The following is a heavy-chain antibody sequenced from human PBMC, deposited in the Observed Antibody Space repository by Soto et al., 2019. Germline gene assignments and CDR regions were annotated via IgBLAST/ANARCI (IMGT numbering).Heavy chain of an antibody. J-gene: IGHJ4*02. CDR3: AREADCSGGSCSLGYYFDY. CDR2: IYYSGST. V-gene: IGHV4-30-4*01. D-gene: IGHD2-15*01. Sequence: NPSETLSLTCTVSGGSISSGDYYWSWIRQPPGKGLEWIGYIYYSGSTYYNPSLKSRVTISVDTSKNQFSLKLSSVTAADTAVYYCAREADCSGGSCSLGYYFDYWGQGTLVTVSS. CDR1: GGSISSGDYY.